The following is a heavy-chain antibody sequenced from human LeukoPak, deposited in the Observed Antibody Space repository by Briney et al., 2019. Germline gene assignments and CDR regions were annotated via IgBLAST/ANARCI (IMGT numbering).Heavy chain of an antibody. D-gene: IGHD4-17*01. CDR3: ARDLPSYDYGDYPSYYYYGMDV. V-gene: IGHV1-2*02. CDR1: GYTFTGYY. Sequence: EASVKVSCKASGYTFTGYYMHWVRQAPGQGLEWMGWINPNSGGTNYAQKFQGRVTMTRDTSISKAYMELSRLRSDDTAVYYCARDLPSYDYGDYPSYYYYGMDVWGQGTTVTVSS. J-gene: IGHJ6*02. CDR2: INPNSGGT.